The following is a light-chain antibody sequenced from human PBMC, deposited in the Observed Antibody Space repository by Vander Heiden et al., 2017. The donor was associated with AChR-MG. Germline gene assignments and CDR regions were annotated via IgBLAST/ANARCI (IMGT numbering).Light chain of an antibody. CDR3: QQYNKWRT. V-gene: IGKV3-15*01. CDR1: QSVNSN. J-gene: IGKJ1*01. Sequence: IVMPQSPATLSVSPGERATLSCRASQSVNSNLAWYQQKPGQAPRLLIYGASTRATGIPARFSGSGSGTEFTLTISSLQSEDFAVYYCQQYNKWRTFGQGTKVEIK. CDR2: GAS.